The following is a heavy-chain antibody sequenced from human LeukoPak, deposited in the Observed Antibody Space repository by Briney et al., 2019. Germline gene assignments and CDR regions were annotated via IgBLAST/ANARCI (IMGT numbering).Heavy chain of an antibody. Sequence: GGSLRLSCAASGFSFSRYGMHWVRQAPGKGLEWVTFIQFDGSNKYYADSVKGRFTISRDNSKDTLYLQMNSLKVEDTAVYYCASDQYSSSWYNWFDPWGQGTLVTVSS. CDR2: IQFDGSNK. V-gene: IGHV3-30*02. CDR3: ASDQYSSSWYNWFDP. CDR1: GFSFSRYG. J-gene: IGHJ5*02. D-gene: IGHD6-13*01.